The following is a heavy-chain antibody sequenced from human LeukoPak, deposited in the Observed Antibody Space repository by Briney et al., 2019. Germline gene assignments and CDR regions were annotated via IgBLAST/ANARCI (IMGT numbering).Heavy chain of an antibody. Sequence: ASVKVSCKASGYTFTGYYMHWVRQAPGQGLERMGWINPNSGGTNYAQKFQGRVTMTRDTSISTAYMELSRLRSDDTAVYYCARGEEASLEEITIFGVVIPYDYWGQGTLVTVSS. J-gene: IGHJ4*02. D-gene: IGHD3-3*01. CDR3: ARGEEASLEEITIFGVVIPYDY. V-gene: IGHV1-2*02. CDR1: GYTFTGYY. CDR2: INPNSGGT.